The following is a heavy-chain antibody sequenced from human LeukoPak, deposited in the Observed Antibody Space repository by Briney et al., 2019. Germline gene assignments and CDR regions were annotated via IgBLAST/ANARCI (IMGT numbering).Heavy chain of an antibody. CDR1: GFSFNSYG. J-gene: IGHJ3*02. D-gene: IGHD3-22*01. CDR3: ARAYYFDTTGHDSDALDI. CDR2: ISHDGSYK. V-gene: IGHV3-33*01. Sequence: PGGSLRLSCAASGFSFNSYGMHWARQAPGKGLEWVAVISHDGSYKNYADSVKGRFTISRDNAKNTLFLQMNSLRAEDTAVYYCARAYYFDTTGHDSDALDIWDRGTMVTVSS.